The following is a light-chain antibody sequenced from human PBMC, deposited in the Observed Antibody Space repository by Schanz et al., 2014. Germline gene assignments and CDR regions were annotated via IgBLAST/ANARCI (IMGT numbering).Light chain of an antibody. Sequence: DIQMTQSPPSLSASVGDRVTITCRASQDIRNHLAWYQQKPGKAPELLMYMASTLQSGVPSRFSGSGYGTEFTLTISSLQPEDVASYYCQQSYSTLMYTFGQGTKLEIK. CDR3: QQSYSTLMYT. CDR2: MAS. V-gene: IGKV1-27*01. J-gene: IGKJ2*01. CDR1: QDIRNH.